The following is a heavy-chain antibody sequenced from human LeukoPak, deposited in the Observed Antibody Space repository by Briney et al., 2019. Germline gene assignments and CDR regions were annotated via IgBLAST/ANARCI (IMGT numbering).Heavy chain of an antibody. CDR1: GGTFSSYA. CDR2: IIPILGIA. J-gene: IGHJ4*02. V-gene: IGHV1-69*04. D-gene: IGHD2-15*01. CDR3: AREQGHCSGGSCPPYFDY. Sequence: ASVKVSCKASGGTFSSYAISWVRQAPGQGLEWMGRIIPILGIANYAQKFQGRVTITADKSTSTAYMELSSLRSEDTAVYYCAREQGHCSGGSCPPYFDYWGQGTLVTVSS.